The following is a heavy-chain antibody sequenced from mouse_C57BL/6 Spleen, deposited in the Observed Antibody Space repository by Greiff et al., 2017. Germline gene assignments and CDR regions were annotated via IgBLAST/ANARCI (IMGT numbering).Heavy chain of an antibody. D-gene: IGHD2-4*01. CDR2: LHPNSGST. V-gene: IGHV1-64*01. CDR3: ARKEDNHYDYDGGDY. CDR1: GYTFTRYW. J-gene: IGHJ2*01. Sequence: QVHVKQPGAELVKPGASVKLSCKASGYTFTRYWMHWVKQRPGQGLEWIGMLHPNSGSTNYNEKFKSKATLTVDKSSSTAYMQLSSLTSEDAAVYYGARKEDNHYDYDGGDYWGQGTTRTVSS.